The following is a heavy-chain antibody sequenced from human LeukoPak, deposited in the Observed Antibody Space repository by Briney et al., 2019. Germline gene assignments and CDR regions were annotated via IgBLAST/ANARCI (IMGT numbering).Heavy chain of an antibody. D-gene: IGHD7-27*01. CDR1: GGSFSGDY. Sequence: PSETLSLTCAVYGGSFSGDYWSWIRQPPGKGLEWIGKINHSGSTNYNPSLKSRVTISVDTSKNQFSLKLSSVTAADTAVYYCASRPGWFHPWGQGTLVTVSS. V-gene: IGHV4-34*01. J-gene: IGHJ5*02. CDR2: INHSGST. CDR3: ASRPGWFHP.